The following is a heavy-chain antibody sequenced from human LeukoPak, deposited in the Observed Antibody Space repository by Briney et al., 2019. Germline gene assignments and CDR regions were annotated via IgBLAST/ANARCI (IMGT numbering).Heavy chain of an antibody. V-gene: IGHV4-4*07. J-gene: IGHJ4*02. Sequence: SETLSLTCTVSGGSISSYYWSWIRQPAGKGLEWIGRIDTSGSTNYNPSLKSRVTISVDTSKNQFSLKLSSVTAADTAVYYCAREGGYSYGDAPLHFDYWGQGTLVTVSS. CDR3: AREGGYSYGDAPLHFDY. CDR1: GGSISSYY. D-gene: IGHD5-18*01. CDR2: IDTSGST.